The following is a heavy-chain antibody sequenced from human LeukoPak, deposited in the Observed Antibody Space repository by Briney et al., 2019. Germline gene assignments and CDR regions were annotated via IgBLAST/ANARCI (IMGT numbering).Heavy chain of an antibody. CDR3: AKTTTGYSSGRFPGWPVDY. CDR1: GFTFSTYT. J-gene: IGHJ4*02. V-gene: IGHV3-30*07. CDR2: LSYDGTNK. D-gene: IGHD6-19*01. Sequence: GGSLRLSCAASGFTFSTYTMHWVRQAPGKGLEWVAVLSYDGTNKYYADSVKGRFTISRDNSKNTVYLQMNSLRAEDTAVYYCAKTTTGYSSGRFPGWPVDYWGQGTLVTVSS.